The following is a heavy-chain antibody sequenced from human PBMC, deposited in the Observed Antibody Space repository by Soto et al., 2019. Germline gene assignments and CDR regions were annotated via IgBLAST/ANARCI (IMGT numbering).Heavy chain of an antibody. V-gene: IGHV3-23*01. CDR1: GFTFSSYA. CDR3: AKPPDYNWNDY. CDR2: VSGSGGST. J-gene: IGHJ4*02. D-gene: IGHD1-20*01. Sequence: GGSLRLSCAASGFTFSSYAMSWVRQAPGRGLEWISAVSGSGGSTYYADSVKGRFTISRDNSKDTLYLQMNNLRAEDTAVYYCAKPPDYNWNDYWGQGTLVTVSS.